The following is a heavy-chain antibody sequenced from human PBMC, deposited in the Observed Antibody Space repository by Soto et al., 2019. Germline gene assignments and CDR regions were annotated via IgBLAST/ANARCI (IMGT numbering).Heavy chain of an antibody. D-gene: IGHD5-12*01. CDR2: IYYSGST. CDR1: GGSISSSSYY. CDR3: ARSSGYDFGYYYYMDV. J-gene: IGHJ6*03. V-gene: IGHV4-39*01. Sequence: SETLSLTCTVSGGSISSSSYYWGWIRQPPGKGLEWIGSIYYSGSTYYNPSLKSRVTISVDTSKNQFSLKLSSVTAADTAVYYCARSSGYDFGYYYYMDVWGKGTTVTVSS.